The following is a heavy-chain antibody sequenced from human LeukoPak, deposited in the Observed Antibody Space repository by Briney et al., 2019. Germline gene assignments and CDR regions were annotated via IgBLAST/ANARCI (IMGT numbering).Heavy chain of an antibody. Sequence: SETLSLTCTVSGGSIGSFYWTWIRQPPGKGLEWIGYIYSSGTTNYNPSLKSRVTISVDTSKNQFSLKLSSVTAADTAVYYCARGVTTFDYWGQGTLVTVSS. CDR2: IYSSGTT. D-gene: IGHD1-1*01. CDR3: ARGVTTFDY. J-gene: IGHJ4*02. V-gene: IGHV4-59*01. CDR1: GGSIGSFY.